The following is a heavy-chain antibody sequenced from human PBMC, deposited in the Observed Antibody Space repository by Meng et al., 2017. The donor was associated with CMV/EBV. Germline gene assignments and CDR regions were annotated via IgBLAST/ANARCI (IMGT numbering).Heavy chain of an antibody. D-gene: IGHD2-2*02. CDR2: ISGSGGST. CDR1: GFTFSSYA. CDR3: AKRIVPAAILSVYYHYGMDV. V-gene: IGHV3-23*01. Sequence: RESLKLSCAASGFTFSSYAMSWVRQAPGNGLEWVSAISGSGGSTYYADSVKGRFTISRDNSKNTLYLQMNSLRAEDTAVYYCAKRIVPAAILSVYYHYGMDVWGQGTTVTVSS. J-gene: IGHJ6*02.